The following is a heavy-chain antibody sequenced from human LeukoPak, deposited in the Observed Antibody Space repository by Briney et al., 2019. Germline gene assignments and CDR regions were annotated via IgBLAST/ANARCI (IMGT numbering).Heavy chain of an antibody. Sequence: GGSLRLSCAASGFTFSTYGMHWVRQAPGKGLEWVTVVWYDGSNIHYVDSVKGRFTISRDNSKSTLYLQMNSLTAEDTAVYYCARGGYSGTYFFDYWGQGTLVTVSS. CDR1: GFTFSTYG. CDR3: ARGGYSGTYFFDY. D-gene: IGHD1-26*01. J-gene: IGHJ4*02. CDR2: VWYDGSNI. V-gene: IGHV3-33*01.